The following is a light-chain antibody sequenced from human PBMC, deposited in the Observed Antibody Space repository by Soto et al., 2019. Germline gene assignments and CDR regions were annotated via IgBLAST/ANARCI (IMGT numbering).Light chain of an antibody. J-gene: IGKJ4*01. CDR1: QSVTSSY. CDR2: GTS. CDR3: QYYGSSPLT. Sequence: EIVLTQSPGTMSLSPGERATLSCRASQSVTSSYLAWYQQKPGQAPRLLIYGTSSRATGIPDRFSGSGSGTDFTLTISRLEPDDFAVYYCQYYGSSPLTFGRGTKVDIK. V-gene: IGKV3-20*01.